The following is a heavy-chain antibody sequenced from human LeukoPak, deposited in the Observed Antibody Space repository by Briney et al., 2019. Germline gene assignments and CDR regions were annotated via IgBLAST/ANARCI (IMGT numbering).Heavy chain of an antibody. CDR2: ISDSGGST. Sequence: GGSLRLSCAASGFTFSSYAMSWVRQAPGKGLEWVSAISDSGGSTYYADSVKGRFTISRDNSKNTLYLQMNSLRAEDTAVYYCARGGLSRYDGNSYYFDYWGQGTLVTVSS. CDR3: ARGGLSRYDGNSYYFDY. J-gene: IGHJ4*02. D-gene: IGHD4-23*01. CDR1: GFTFSSYA. V-gene: IGHV3-23*01.